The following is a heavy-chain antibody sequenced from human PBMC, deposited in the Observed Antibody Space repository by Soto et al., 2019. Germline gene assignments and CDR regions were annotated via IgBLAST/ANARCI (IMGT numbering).Heavy chain of an antibody. V-gene: IGHV1-3*01. CDR2: INAGNGNT. J-gene: IGHJ4*02. D-gene: IGHD3-22*01. CDR3: ARGDYHDRNDYYPLAY. CDR1: GYTFTSYV. Sequence: ASVKFSCKASGYTFTSYVIHWVRQAPGQRLEWMGWINAGNGNTKYSQKFQGRATIARDTSASTAYMELSSLRSEDTAVYYCARGDYHDRNDYYPLAYWGQGALVTVSS.